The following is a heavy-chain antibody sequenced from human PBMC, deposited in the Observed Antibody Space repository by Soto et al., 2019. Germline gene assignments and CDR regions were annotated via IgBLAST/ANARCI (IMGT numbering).Heavy chain of an antibody. CDR2: IYYNGKT. Sequence: QVQLQESGPGLVKPSQTLSLPCTVSGGSISSGGTGSYWTWIRQLPGKGLEWIGYIYYNGKTYYNPSPKSRPTISIDTSENQFSLKLTSVTAADTAVYFCASGHDAYKVRYWGQGTLVTVSS. V-gene: IGHV4-31*03. D-gene: IGHD1-1*01. CDR1: GGSISSGGTGSY. CDR3: ASGHDAYKVRY. J-gene: IGHJ4*02.